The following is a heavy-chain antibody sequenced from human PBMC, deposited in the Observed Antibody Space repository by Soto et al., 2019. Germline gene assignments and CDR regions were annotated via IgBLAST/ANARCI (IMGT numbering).Heavy chain of an antibody. CDR2: IYYSGST. CDR3: ARACSSNSCYDVFDY. CDR1: GGSISGHY. J-gene: IGHJ4*02. D-gene: IGHD2-2*01. V-gene: IGHV4-59*11. Sequence: SETLSLTCSVSGGSISGHYWSWIRQPPGKGLEWIGYIYYSGSTVYNPSLKSRVTISADTSKNQFSLRLSSVTAADTAVYYCARACSSNSCYDVFDYWGQGALVTVSS.